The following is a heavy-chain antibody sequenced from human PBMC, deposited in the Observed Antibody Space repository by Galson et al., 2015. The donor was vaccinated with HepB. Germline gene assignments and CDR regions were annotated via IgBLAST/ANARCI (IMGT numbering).Heavy chain of an antibody. D-gene: IGHD4-23*01. CDR2: VYRGGGR. CDR3: ARSNKGLGSGHYGGGYFDL. CDR1: GFTVSGNY. J-gene: IGHJ2*01. V-gene: IGHV3-66*01. Sequence: SLRLSCAASGFTVSGNYMTWVRQAPGKGLEWVSVVYRGGGRYYADFVQGRFTISRDDSKNTLYLQSNSLRVEDTAVYYCARSNKGLGSGHYGGGYFDLWGRGTLVTVSS.